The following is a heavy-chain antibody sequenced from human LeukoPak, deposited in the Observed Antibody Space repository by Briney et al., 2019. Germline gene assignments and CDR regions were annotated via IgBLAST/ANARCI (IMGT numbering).Heavy chain of an antibody. D-gene: IGHD1-26*01. Sequence: GGSLRLSCTASGFTFGDYAMSWFRQAPGKGLEWVANISQDGSDKQYVDSMKGRFTISRDNDKDSVFLQMDGLRVEDTAVYYCVTTTRSYFRDSWGQGTLVTVSS. CDR3: VTTTRSYFRDS. J-gene: IGHJ4*02. CDR2: ISQDGSDK. V-gene: IGHV3-7*01. CDR1: GFTFGDYA.